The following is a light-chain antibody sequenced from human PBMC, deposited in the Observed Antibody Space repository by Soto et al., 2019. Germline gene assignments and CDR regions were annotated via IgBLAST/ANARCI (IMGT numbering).Light chain of an antibody. Sequence: DIHLTQSPSSLSASVGDRVTITCRASQGIFKYLAWYQQKPGKIPTVLIYGASTLQSGVPSRFSGSGSGTDFTLTISSLQPEDAATYYCQKYNTAPWTFGQGTKVEI. CDR3: QKYNTAPWT. CDR2: GAS. V-gene: IGKV1-27*01. CDR1: QGIFKY. J-gene: IGKJ1*01.